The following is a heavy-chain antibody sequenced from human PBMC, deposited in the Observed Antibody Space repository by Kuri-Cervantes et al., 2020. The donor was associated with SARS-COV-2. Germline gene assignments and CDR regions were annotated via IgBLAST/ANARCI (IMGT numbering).Heavy chain of an antibody. CDR1: GFTFSSYG. J-gene: IGHJ3*02. Sequence: GESLKISCAASGFTFSSYGMHWVRQAPGKGLEWVAFIRYDGSNKYYADSVKGRFTISRDNSKNTLYLQMNSLRAEDTAVYYCAKEGGGSPATGAFDIWGQGTMVTVSS. CDR3: AKEGGGSPATGAFDI. CDR2: IRYDGSNK. D-gene: IGHD6-25*01. V-gene: IGHV3-30*02.